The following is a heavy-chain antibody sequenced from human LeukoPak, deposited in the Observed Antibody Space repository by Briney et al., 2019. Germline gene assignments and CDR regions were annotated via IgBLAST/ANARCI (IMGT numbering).Heavy chain of an antibody. D-gene: IGHD2-2*01. Sequence: GSVKVSCKASGYTFTGYYIHWVRQAPGQGLDWMGWINPNSGGTNYAQNFQGRVTMTRDTSISTAYIELSRLRSDDTAVYYCARGCSSTSCYFAVGNYWGQGTLVTVSS. V-gene: IGHV1-2*02. CDR2: INPNSGGT. CDR3: ARGCSSTSCYFAVGNY. J-gene: IGHJ4*02. CDR1: GYTFTGYY.